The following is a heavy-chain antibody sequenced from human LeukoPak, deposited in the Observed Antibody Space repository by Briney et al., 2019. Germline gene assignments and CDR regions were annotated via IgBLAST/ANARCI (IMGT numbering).Heavy chain of an antibody. CDR2: INHSGST. V-gene: IGHV4-34*01. Sequence: PSETLSLTCAVYGGSFSGYYWSWIRQPPGKGLEWIGEINHSGSTNYNPSLKSRVTISVDTSKNQFSLKLSSVTAADTAVYYCARSFRYYYYYYGMDVWGQGTTVTVSS. CDR3: ARSFRYYYYYYGMDV. J-gene: IGHJ6*02. CDR1: GGSFSGYY.